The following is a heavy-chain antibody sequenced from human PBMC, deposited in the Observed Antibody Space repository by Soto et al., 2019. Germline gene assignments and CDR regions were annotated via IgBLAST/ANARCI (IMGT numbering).Heavy chain of an antibody. J-gene: IGHJ4*02. Sequence: EVQLLESGGGLVQPGGSLRLSCAASGFTFSSYAMSWVLQAPGKGLEWVSAISGSGGSTYYADSVKGRFTISRDNSKNTLYLQMNSLRAEDTAVYYCAKVRVSSSWYFPDDYWGQGTLVTVSS. CDR2: ISGSGGST. CDR1: GFTFSSYA. V-gene: IGHV3-23*01. CDR3: AKVRVSSSWYFPDDY. D-gene: IGHD6-13*01.